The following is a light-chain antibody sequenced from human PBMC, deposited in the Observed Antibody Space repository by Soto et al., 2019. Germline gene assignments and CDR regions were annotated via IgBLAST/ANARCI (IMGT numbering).Light chain of an antibody. CDR2: GAS. CDR1: QSVSNNY. CDR3: QQYGSSGT. Sequence: EIVLTQSPGTLSLSPGERATLSCRDSQSVSNNYLAWYQPKPGQAPRFLIYGASNRATGTPDRFSGSGSGTDFTLTISRLEPEDFAVYYCQQYGSSGTFGQGTKVDIK. V-gene: IGKV3-20*01. J-gene: IGKJ1*01.